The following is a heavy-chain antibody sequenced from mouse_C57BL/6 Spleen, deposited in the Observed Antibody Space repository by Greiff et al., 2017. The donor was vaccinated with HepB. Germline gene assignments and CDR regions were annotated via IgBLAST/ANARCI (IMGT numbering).Heavy chain of an antibody. Sequence: EVQLQQSGAELVKPGASVKLSCTASGFNIKDYYMHWVKQRTEQGLEWIGRIDPEDGVTKYAPKFQGKATITADTSTNTAYLQLSSLTSEDTAVYDCARDYDYDVRFAYWGQGTLVTVSA. CDR1: GFNIKDYY. CDR3: ARDYDYDVRFAY. V-gene: IGHV14-2*01. J-gene: IGHJ3*01. D-gene: IGHD2-4*01. CDR2: IDPEDGVT.